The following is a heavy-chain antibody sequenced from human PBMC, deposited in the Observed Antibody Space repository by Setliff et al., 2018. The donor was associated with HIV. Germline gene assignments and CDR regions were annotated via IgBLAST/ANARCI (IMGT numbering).Heavy chain of an antibody. Sequence: GGSRRRSWVGDGFTVSSHSVNWVRQAPGKGLEWGSYISSSSNTIDYADSVKGRFTISRDNAKNSLYLQMNSLRAEDTAVYFCAKSFNSGPTNWNIDIWGTGTTVTVSS. J-gene: IGHJ6*04. D-gene: IGHD1-20*01. V-gene: IGHV3-48*04. CDR3: AKSFNSGPTNWNIDI. CDR2: ISSSSNTI. CDR1: GFTVSSHS.